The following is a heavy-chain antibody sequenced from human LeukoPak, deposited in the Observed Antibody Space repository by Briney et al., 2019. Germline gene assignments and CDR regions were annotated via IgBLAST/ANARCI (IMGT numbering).Heavy chain of an antibody. D-gene: IGHD6-19*01. CDR3: AKDVGSGWYSRYYFDY. V-gene: IGHV3-30*02. J-gene: IGHJ4*02. CDR1: GFTFSSYG. CDR2: IRYDGSNK. Sequence: GGSLRLSCAASGFTFSSYGMHWVRQAPGKGLEWVAFIRYDGSNKYYADSVKGRFTISRDNSKNTLYLQMNSLRAEDTAVYYCAKDVGSGWYSRYYFDYWGQGTLVTVSS.